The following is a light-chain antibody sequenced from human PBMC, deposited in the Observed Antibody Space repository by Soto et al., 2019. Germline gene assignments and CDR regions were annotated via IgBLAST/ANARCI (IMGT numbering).Light chain of an antibody. CDR2: EDN. Sequence: QSALTQPASVSVSPGQSITISCTGTSSDVGSYNLVSWYQHHPGKAPKFIIYEDNKRPSGVSNRFSGSKSGNTASLTISGLQAEDEADYYCCAFVRSNALLFGGGTKLTVL. CDR1: SSDVGSYNL. J-gene: IGLJ2*01. V-gene: IGLV2-23*01. CDR3: CAFVRSNALL.